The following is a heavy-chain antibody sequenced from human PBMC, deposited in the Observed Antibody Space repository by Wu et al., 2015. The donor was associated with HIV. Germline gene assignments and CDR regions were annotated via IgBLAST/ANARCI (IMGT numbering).Heavy chain of an antibody. CDR3: VRRQNWNLNNYHFDY. V-gene: IGHV1-2*02. CDR2: INPNSGGT. Sequence: QVQLVQSGAEVKKPGSSVKVSCKASGYTFTGYYMHWVRQAPGQGLEWMGWINPNSGGTNYAQKFQGRVTMTRDTSISTAYMELSRLRSDDTAVYYCVRRQNWNLNNYHFDYWGQGTLVTVSS. D-gene: IGHD1-1*01. CDR1: GYTFTGYY. J-gene: IGHJ4*02.